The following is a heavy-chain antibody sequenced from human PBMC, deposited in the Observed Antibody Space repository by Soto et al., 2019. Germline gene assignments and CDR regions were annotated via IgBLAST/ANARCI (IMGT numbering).Heavy chain of an antibody. CDR1: GYTFTSYG. CDR3: ARDLRDFWTLGFVTGFDY. V-gene: IGHV1-18*01. Sequence: ASVKVSCKASGYTFTSYGISWVRQAPGQGLEWMGWISAYNGNTNYAQKLQGRVTMTTDTSTSTAYMELRSLRSDDTAVYYCARDLRDFWTLGFVTGFDYWGQGTLVTVSS. D-gene: IGHD3-3*01. CDR2: ISAYNGNT. J-gene: IGHJ4*02.